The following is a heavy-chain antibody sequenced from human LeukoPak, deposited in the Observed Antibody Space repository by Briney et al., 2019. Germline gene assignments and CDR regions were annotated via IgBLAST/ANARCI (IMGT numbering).Heavy chain of an antibody. CDR1: GYTFTGYY. V-gene: IGHV1-2*02. CDR2: INPNSGGT. D-gene: IGHD3-22*01. J-gene: IGHJ4*02. CDR3: ARLGNYYDSSGYDY. Sequence: ASVNVSCKASGYTFTGYYMHWVRQAPGQGLEWMGWINPNSGGTNYAQKFQGRVTMTRDTSISTAYMELSRLRSDDTAVYYCARLGNYYDSSGYDYWGQGTLVTVSS.